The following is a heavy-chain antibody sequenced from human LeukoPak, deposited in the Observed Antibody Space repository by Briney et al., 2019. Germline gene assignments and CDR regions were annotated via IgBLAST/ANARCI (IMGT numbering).Heavy chain of an antibody. D-gene: IGHD5-12*01. CDR1: GFTFSNFY. Sequence: GGSLRLSCAASGFTFSNFYMSWIRQAPGKGLEWVSAISGSGGSTYYADSVKGRFTISRDNSKNTLYLQMNSLRAEDTAVYYCAKDSTPRIDIVATIPSYYYYYGMDVWGQGTTVTVSS. J-gene: IGHJ6*02. CDR3: AKDSTPRIDIVATIPSYYYYYGMDV. V-gene: IGHV3-23*01. CDR2: ISGSGGST.